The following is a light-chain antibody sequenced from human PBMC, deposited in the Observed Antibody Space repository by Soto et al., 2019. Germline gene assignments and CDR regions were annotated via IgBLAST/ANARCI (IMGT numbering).Light chain of an antibody. CDR1: QSISSW. V-gene: IGKV1-5*01. CDR3: QQYNSYSRT. CDR2: DAS. Sequence: MTQAPSTLSAYVGDRVTITCRASQSISSWLAWYQQKPGKAPKLLIYDASSLESGVPSRFSGSGSGTEFTLTISSLQPDDFATYYCQQYNSYSRTFGQGTKVDIK. J-gene: IGKJ1*01.